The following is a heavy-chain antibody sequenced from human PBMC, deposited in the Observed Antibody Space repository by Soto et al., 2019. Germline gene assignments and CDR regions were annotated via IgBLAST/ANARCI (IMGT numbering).Heavy chain of an antibody. V-gene: IGHV3-64D*06. CDR1: GFTFSSYA. D-gene: IGHD6-19*01. Sequence: LRLSCSAYGFTFSSYAMHWFRQAPGKGLEYVSAISSNGGSTYYADPVKGRFTISRDNSKNTLYLQVSSLRAEDTAVYFCVQTSRRQWLVHSGTFFGYWGQGTLVTVS. CDR2: ISSNGGST. CDR3: VQTSRRQWLVHSGTFFGY. J-gene: IGHJ4*02.